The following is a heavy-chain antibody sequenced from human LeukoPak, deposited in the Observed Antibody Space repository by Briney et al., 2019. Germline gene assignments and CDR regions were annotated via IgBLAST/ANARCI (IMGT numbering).Heavy chain of an antibody. D-gene: IGHD3-3*01. CDR1: GGTFSSYA. V-gene: IGHV1-69*04. Sequence: VASVKVSCKASGGTFSSYAISWVRQAPGQGLEWMGRIIPIFGIANYAQKLQGRVTITADKSTSTAYMELSSLRSEDTAVYYCARFWSGPNWFDPWGQGTLVTVSS. CDR3: ARFWSGPNWFDP. J-gene: IGHJ5*02. CDR2: IIPIFGIA.